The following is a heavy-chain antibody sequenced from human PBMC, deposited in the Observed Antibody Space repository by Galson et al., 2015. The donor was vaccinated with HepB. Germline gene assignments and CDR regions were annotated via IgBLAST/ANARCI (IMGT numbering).Heavy chain of an antibody. V-gene: IGHV3-23*01. CDR3: AKGYDYYDSSGYDY. J-gene: IGHJ4*02. Sequence: SLRLSCAASGFTFSSYAMSWVRQAPGKGLEWVSAISGSGGSTYYADSVKGRFTISRDNSKNTLYLQMNSLRAEDTAVYYCAKGYDYYDSSGYDYWGQGTLVTVSS. CDR2: ISGSGGST. CDR1: GFTFSSYA. D-gene: IGHD3-22*01.